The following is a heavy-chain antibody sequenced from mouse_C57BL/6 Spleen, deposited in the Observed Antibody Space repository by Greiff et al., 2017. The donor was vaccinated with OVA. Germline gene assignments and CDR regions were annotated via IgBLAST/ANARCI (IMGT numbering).Heavy chain of an antibody. Sequence: QVTLKVCGPGILQSSQTLSLTCSFSGFSLSTSGMGVSWIRQPSGKGLEWLAHIYWDDDKRSNPSLKSRLTISKATSRNQVFLKITSVDTADTATYYCAHYDGYYGAMDYWGQGTSVTVSS. J-gene: IGHJ4*01. CDR1: GFSLSTSGMG. CDR2: IYWDDDK. D-gene: IGHD2-3*01. V-gene: IGHV8-12*01. CDR3: AHYDGYYGAMDY.